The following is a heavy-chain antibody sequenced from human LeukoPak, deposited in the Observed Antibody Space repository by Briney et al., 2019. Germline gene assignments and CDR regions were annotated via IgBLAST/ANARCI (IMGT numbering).Heavy chain of an antibody. CDR3: ARDTATGLDV. CDR2: INSDGSST. Sequence: PGGSLRLSCAASGFTFSSYWMHWVRQAPGKGLVWVSRINSDGSSTNQADSVKGRFTISRDNAKKALYLQMNSLRVEDTAVYFRARDTATGLDVRGQGTTVTVSS. V-gene: IGHV3-74*01. D-gene: IGHD2-21*02. CDR1: GFTFSSYW. J-gene: IGHJ6*02.